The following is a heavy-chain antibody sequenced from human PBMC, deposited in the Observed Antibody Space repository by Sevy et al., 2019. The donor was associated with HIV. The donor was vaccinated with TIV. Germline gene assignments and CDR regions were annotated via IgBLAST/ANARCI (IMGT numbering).Heavy chain of an antibody. D-gene: IGHD5-12*01. J-gene: IGHJ6*02. CDR2: IGSGGDA. CDR3: ARSGGYSDYGMDV. V-gene: IGHV3-13*01. Sequence: GGSLRLSCGASGFTFSSYDMHWVRQAAGKGLEWVSGIGSGGDAYYPGSVKGRFTISRENAKNPLYLQMNSLRAGDTAVYYCARSGGYSDYGMDVWGQGTTVTVSS. CDR1: GFTFSSYD.